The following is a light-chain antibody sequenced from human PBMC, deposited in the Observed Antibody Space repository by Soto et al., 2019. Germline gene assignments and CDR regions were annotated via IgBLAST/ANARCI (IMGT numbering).Light chain of an antibody. CDR3: QQADSFPLT. CDR2: AAS. CDR1: QSIDNY. V-gene: IGKV1-39*01. J-gene: IGKJ4*01. Sequence: IQRTQAASSLSVAVGDRVTITCRTSQSIDNYLNWYQQKPGKAPKLLMFAASTLQSGVPSRFSGSGSETDFTLTISSLQPDDFATYYCQQADSFPLTFGGGTKVDIK.